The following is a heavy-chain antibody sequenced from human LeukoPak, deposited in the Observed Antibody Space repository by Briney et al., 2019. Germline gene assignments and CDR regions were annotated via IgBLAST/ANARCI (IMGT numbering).Heavy chain of an antibody. CDR1: GGTFSSYA. V-gene: IGHV1-69*05. CDR2: IIPIFGTA. J-gene: IGHJ6*03. Sequence: SVKVSCKASGGTFSSYAISWVRQAPGQGLEWMGGIIPIFGTANYAQKFQGRVTITTDESTSTAYMELSSLRSEDTAVYYCASLQLLSPYYYYCMDVWGKGTTVTVSS. D-gene: IGHD2-2*01. CDR3: ASLQLLSPYYYYCMDV.